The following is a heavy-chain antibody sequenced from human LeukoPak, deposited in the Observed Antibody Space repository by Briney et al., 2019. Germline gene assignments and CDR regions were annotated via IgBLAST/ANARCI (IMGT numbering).Heavy chain of an antibody. Sequence: ASVKVSCKASGGTFSSYAISWVRQAPGQGLEWMGRIIPIFGIANYAQKFQGRVTITADKSTSTAYMELSSLSSEDTAVYYCARALGSGSYSGYDAFDIWGQGTMVTVSS. CDR3: ARALGSGSYSGYDAFDI. D-gene: IGHD1-26*01. CDR1: GGTFSSYA. J-gene: IGHJ3*02. CDR2: IIPIFGIA. V-gene: IGHV1-69*04.